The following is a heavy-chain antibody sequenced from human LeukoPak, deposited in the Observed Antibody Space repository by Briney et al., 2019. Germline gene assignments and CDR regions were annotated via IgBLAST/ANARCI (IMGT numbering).Heavy chain of an antibody. Sequence: PSETLSLTCTVSGGSINTSDYYWSWIRQPPGKGLEWIGYIFYSGNTYYNPSLKSRVIISIDTSKNQFSLRLSSVTAADTAVYYCATTARHCSDYWGQGTLVTVSS. D-gene: IGHD6-6*01. J-gene: IGHJ4*02. V-gene: IGHV4-30-4*08. CDR2: IFYSGNT. CDR3: ATTARHCSDY. CDR1: GGSINTSDYY.